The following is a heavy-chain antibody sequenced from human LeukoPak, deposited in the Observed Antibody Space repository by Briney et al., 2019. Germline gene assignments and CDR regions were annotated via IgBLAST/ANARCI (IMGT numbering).Heavy chain of an antibody. CDR3: TRENRPFSPFAY. V-gene: IGHV4-4*02. D-gene: IGHD2/OR15-2a*01. J-gene: IGHJ4*02. Sequence: SETLSRTCGVSGAPIDITNYCSWVRQPPGEGLGWIGEISHDGNKNFNPSLRSRVAMSLDRANNQFSLTLTSVTAADTAVYYCTRENRPFSPFAYWGQGVLVTVSS. CDR1: GAPIDITNY. CDR2: ISHDGNK.